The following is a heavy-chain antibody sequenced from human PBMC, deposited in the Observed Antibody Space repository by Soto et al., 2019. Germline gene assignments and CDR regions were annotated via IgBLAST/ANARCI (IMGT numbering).Heavy chain of an antibody. CDR2: IYGGGTT. V-gene: IGHV3-53*01. D-gene: IGHD6-19*01. Sequence: EVQLVESGGCWIQPGGSLRLSCAASGFAVSSKYMTWVRQAPGKGLGWVSVIYGGGTTYYADSVKDRFSMSRDTSKNTLYLQMNSLRSDDTAVYYCVQTTGWPGFDFWGQGTLVTVSS. CDR1: GFAVSSKY. J-gene: IGHJ4*02. CDR3: VQTTGWPGFDF.